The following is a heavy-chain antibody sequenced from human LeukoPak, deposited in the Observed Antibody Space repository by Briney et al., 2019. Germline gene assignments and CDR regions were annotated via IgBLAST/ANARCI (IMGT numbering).Heavy chain of an antibody. J-gene: IGHJ5*02. Sequence: ASVKVSCKASGGTFSSYAISWVRQAPGQGLEWMGRIIHILGIANYAQKFQGRVTITADKSTSTAYMELSSLRSEDTAVYYCARGAYSGYDSVSYWFDPWGQGTLVTVSS. CDR3: ARGAYSGYDSVSYWFDP. CDR2: IIHILGIA. CDR1: GGTFSSYA. V-gene: IGHV1-69*04. D-gene: IGHD5-12*01.